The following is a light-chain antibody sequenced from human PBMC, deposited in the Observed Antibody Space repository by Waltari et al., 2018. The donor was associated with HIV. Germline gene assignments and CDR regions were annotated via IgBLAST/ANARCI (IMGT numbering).Light chain of an antibody. V-gene: IGLV1-44*01. Sequence: QSVLTQPPSASGTPGQRVTISCSGSNSNIGSNTVNWYQQVPGMAPKLVIYGNNQRPPGVSDRCSGSKSGTSASRAISGLQSEDEADYYCAAWDDSLNGQGVFGTGTRVTVL. CDR3: AAWDDSLNGQGV. J-gene: IGLJ1*01. CDR2: GNN. CDR1: NSNIGSNT.